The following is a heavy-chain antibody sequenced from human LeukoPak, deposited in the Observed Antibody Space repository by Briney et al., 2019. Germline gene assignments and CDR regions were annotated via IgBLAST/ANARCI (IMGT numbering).Heavy chain of an antibody. Sequence: ESGPALVNPTQTLTLTCTFSGFSLSTNGMRVSWIRQPPVKALEWLARIDWDDNKFYSTSLKTRLTISKDTARNQVVLTMTNMDPVDTATYYCARTPRSTYYDYWGQGTLVTVSS. CDR2: IDWDDNK. D-gene: IGHD2-2*01. CDR1: GFSLSTNGMR. V-gene: IGHV2-70*04. CDR3: ARTPRSTYYDY. J-gene: IGHJ4*02.